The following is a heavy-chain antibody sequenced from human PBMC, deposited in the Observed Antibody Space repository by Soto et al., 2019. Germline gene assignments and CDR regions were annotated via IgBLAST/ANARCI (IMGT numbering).Heavy chain of an antibody. D-gene: IGHD2-21*02. CDR1: GFTFSSYG. Sequence: QVQLVESGGGVVQPGRSLRLSCAASGFTFSSYGMHWVRQAPGKGLEWVAVIWYDGSNKYYADSVKGRFTISRDNSKNTLYLQMNSLRAEDTAVYYCARGRIPYCGGDCYPAFDYWGQGTLVTVSS. V-gene: IGHV3-33*01. CDR2: IWYDGSNK. J-gene: IGHJ4*02. CDR3: ARGRIPYCGGDCYPAFDY.